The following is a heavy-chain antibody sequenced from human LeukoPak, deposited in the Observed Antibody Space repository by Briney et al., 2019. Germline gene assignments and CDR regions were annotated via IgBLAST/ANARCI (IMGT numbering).Heavy chain of an antibody. J-gene: IGHJ4*02. V-gene: IGHV3-23*01. CDR3: ATYDYVWGRYRLAQSDY. D-gene: IGHD3-16*02. CDR2: INDSGGST. CDR1: GFTFSSYA. Sequence: GGSLRLSCAASGFTFSSYAMSWVRQLPGKGLEWLSYINDSGGSTYYADSVKGRFVISRDNSKNSLYLRINSLRAEDTAIYYCATYDYVWGRYRLAQSDYWGQGTLVTVSS.